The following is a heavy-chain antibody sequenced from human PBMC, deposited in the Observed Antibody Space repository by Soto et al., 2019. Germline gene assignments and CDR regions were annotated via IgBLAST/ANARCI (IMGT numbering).Heavy chain of an antibody. V-gene: IGHV4-61*01. CDR2: IYYTGST. Sequence: QVQLQESGPGLVKPSETLSLTCTVSGGSVSSGNYYWSWIRQPPGKGLEWIGFIYYTGSTSYNPSLKSRVTISIDTSKNQCSLKLTSVTAADTAVYYCASALYCSGGSCSFDPWGQGTLVTVSS. CDR1: GGSVSSGNYY. J-gene: IGHJ5*02. CDR3: ASALYCSGGSCSFDP. D-gene: IGHD2-15*01.